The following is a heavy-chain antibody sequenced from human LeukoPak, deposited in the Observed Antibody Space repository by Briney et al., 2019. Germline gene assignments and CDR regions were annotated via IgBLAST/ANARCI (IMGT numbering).Heavy chain of an antibody. J-gene: IGHJ6*03. CDR2: IYYSGST. CDR3: ARRVVVVPAASYYYYYYYMDV. V-gene: IGHV4-59*08. D-gene: IGHD2-2*01. Sequence: PSETLSLTCTVSGGSISSYYWSWIRQPPGKGLEWLGYIYYSGSTNYNPSLKSRVTISVDTSKNQFSLKLSSVTAADTAVYYCARRVVVVPAASYYYYYYYMDVWGKGTTVTVSS. CDR1: GGSISSYY.